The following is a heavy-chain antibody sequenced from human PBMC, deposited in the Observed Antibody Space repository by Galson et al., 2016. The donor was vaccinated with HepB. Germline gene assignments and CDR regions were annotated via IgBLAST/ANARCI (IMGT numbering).Heavy chain of an antibody. CDR3: ARPVLPLAIWTYAMGV. CDR1: GFIFANYA. CDR2: IWYDGSVQ. Sequence: SLRLSCAASGFIFANYAMVWVRQAPGKGLEWLALIWYDGSVQYYADSVKGRFSISRDNSNNTLFLQMGSLRVEDTAVYYCARPVLPLAIWTYAMGVWGKGIAVTVSS. J-gene: IGHJ6*04. V-gene: IGHV3-33*08. D-gene: IGHD2-21*01.